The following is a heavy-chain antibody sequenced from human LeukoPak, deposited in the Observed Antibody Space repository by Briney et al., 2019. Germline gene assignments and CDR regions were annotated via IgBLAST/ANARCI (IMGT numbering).Heavy chain of an antibody. J-gene: IGHJ3*02. CDR1: GFTFNNYA. D-gene: IGHD5/OR15-5a*01. Sequence: GGSLRLSCAASGFTFNNYAMHWVRQAPGKGLEWVVVISYDGSNKYYADSAKGRFAISRDNAENSLYLEMSSLRFEDTAVYYCASASGPDVYDIFEIWGQGTLVTVSS. CDR3: ASASGPDVYDIFEI. V-gene: IGHV3-30*09. CDR2: ISYDGSNK.